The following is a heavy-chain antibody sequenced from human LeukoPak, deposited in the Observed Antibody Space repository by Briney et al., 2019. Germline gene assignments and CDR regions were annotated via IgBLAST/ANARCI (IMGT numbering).Heavy chain of an antibody. D-gene: IGHD3-9*01. CDR3: ARSGYYDILSGYLYFFDY. J-gene: IGHJ4*02. Sequence: SETLSLTCSVSGGSISDTTYFWGWIRQPPGKGLEWIGSIYSSGSTYYNPSLKSRDTVSIDTSRNQFSLKLTSVAAAETAVYYCARSGYYDILSGYLYFFDYWGQGTLVTVSS. CDR1: GGSISDTTYF. CDR2: IYSSGST. V-gene: IGHV4-39*01.